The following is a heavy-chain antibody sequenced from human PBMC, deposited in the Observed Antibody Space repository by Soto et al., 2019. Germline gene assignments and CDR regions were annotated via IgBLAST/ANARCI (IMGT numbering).Heavy chain of an antibody. CDR1: GFTFSSYA. D-gene: IGHD6-19*01. J-gene: IGHJ4*02. Sequence: PGGSLRLSCAASGFTFSSYAMTWVRQAPGKGLEWVSAISAGGGSAYYADSVKGLFTISRDNSKNTLYLQMNSLRAEDTAVYYCAKVRSAWFFDYWGQGTLVTVSS. CDR2: ISAGGGSA. V-gene: IGHV3-23*01. CDR3: AKVRSAWFFDY.